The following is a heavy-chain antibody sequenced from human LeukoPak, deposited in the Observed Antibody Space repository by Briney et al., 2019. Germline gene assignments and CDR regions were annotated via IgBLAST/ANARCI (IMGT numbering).Heavy chain of an antibody. CDR3: ATGPPDYYYYMDV. CDR1: GGSISSYY. V-gene: IGHV4-4*09. Sequence: PSETLSLTCTVSGGSISSYYWSWIRQPPGKGLEWIGYIYTSGSTNYNPSLKSRVTISVDTSKNQFSLQLSSVTAADTAVFYFATGPPDYYYYMDVWGKGTTVTVSS. CDR2: IYTSGST. J-gene: IGHJ6*03.